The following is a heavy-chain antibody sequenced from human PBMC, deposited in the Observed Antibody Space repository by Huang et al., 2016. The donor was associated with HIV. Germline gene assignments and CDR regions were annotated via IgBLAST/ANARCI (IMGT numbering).Heavy chain of an antibody. V-gene: IGHV3-30*03. CDR3: ARSPADFWSGFGMDV. Sequence: QVQLVESGGGVVQPGKSLTLSCGASGFTFRSYGMQWVRQAPGKGVGWVALISYSGSNTFYGESGKGRFTISRDNSKDTVYLLMNNLRPEDTAVYFCARSPADFWSGFGMDVWGQGTTVTVSS. CDR2: ISYSGSNT. D-gene: IGHD3-3*01. J-gene: IGHJ6*02. CDR1: GFTFRSYG.